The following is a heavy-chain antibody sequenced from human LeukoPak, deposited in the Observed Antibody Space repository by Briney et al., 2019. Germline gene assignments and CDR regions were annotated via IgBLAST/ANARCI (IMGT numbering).Heavy chain of an antibody. V-gene: IGHV4-59*01. CDR2: IHHTGSA. CDR3: ARCLGAATGTREFDP. Sequence: PSETLSLTCTVSGGSISSYYWSWIRQPPGKGLEWIGYIHHTGSANYNPSLKSRVTISVDTSKNQFSLKLNSVTAADTAVYYCARCLGAATGTREFDPWGQGTLVTVSS. J-gene: IGHJ5*02. CDR1: GGSISSYY. D-gene: IGHD6-13*01.